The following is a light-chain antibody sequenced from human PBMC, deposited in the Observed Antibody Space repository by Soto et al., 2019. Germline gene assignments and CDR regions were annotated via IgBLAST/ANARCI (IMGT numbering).Light chain of an antibody. CDR1: QSVKTY. CDR3: QSRSSWPPVLT. J-gene: IGKJ4*01. CDR2: DAS. Sequence: ETVLIQSPATLSLSPGERATLSCRASQSVKTYLAWYQQKPGQVPRLLIYDASNRATGIPARFSGSGSGTDFTLTISSLAPEDFAVYYCQSRSSWPPVLTFGGGTKVEIK. V-gene: IGKV3-11*01.